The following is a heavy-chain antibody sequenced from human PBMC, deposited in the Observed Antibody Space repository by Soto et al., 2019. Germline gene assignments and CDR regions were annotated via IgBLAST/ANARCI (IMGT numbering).Heavy chain of an antibody. D-gene: IGHD4-17*01. V-gene: IGHV3-30*18. CDR1: GFTFSSYG. J-gene: IGHJ2*01. CDR3: AKTTGDYPLYWYFDL. Sequence: QEQLVESGGGVVQPGRSLRLTCADSGFTFSSYGMHWFRQAPGKGLEWVAIISYDGSNKYYADSVKGRFTISRDNSKNTLYLQMNSLRAEDTAVYYCAKTTGDYPLYWYFDLWGRGTLVTVSS. CDR2: ISYDGSNK.